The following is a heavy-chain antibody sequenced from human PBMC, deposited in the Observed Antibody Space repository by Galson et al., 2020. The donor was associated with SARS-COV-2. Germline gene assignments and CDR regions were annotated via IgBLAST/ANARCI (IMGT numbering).Heavy chain of an antibody. D-gene: IGHD6-19*01. CDR2: IYWDDDK. CDR1: GFSLSTSGVG. CDR3: AHRRCGWYGFYFDY. J-gene: IGHJ4*02. V-gene: IGHV2-5*02. Sequence: SGPTLVKPTQTLTLTCTFSGFSLSTSGVGVGWIRQPPGKALEWLALIYWDDDKHYSPSLKSRLTITKDTSKNQVVLPMTNRDPVDTATYCCAHRRCGWYGFYFDYWGQGTLVTVSS.